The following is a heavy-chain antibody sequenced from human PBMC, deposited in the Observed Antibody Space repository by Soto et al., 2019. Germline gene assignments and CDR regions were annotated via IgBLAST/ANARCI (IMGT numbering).Heavy chain of an antibody. V-gene: IGHV1-8*01. CDR1: GYTFTSYD. J-gene: IGHJ6*03. CDR3: ARAGELNDYTGYYYYYMDV. CDR2: MNPNSGKT. D-gene: IGHD1-1*01. Sequence: ASVKVSCKASGYTFTSYDINWVRQATGQGLEWMGWMNPNSGKTGYAQKFQGRVTMTRNTSISTAYMELSSLRSEDTAVYYCARAGELNDYTGYYYYYMDVWGKGTTVTVSS.